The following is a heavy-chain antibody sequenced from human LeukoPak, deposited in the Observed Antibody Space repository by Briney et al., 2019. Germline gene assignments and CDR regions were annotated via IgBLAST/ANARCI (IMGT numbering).Heavy chain of an antibody. D-gene: IGHD3-22*01. J-gene: IGHJ5*02. Sequence: PGGSLRLSCAASGFSFSSYAMSWVRQAPGKGLEGVATIKPDGSARYYVDSVKGRFTISRDNAKNSLFLQINSLRAEDTAVYYCANGGTYSSGPWGQGTLVTVSS. CDR2: IKPDGSAR. CDR1: GFSFSSYA. V-gene: IGHV3-7*01. CDR3: ANGGTYSSGP.